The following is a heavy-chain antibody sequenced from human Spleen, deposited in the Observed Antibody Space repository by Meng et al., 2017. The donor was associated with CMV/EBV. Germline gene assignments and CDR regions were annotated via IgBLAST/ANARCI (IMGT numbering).Heavy chain of an antibody. CDR2: IYYSGST. CDR3: ARDLRTGTCDY. Sequence: CPVSGGSISSRRYYWGWVRQPPGKGLEWIGSIYYSGSTYYNPSLKSRVTISVDTSKNQFSLKLSSVTAADTAVYYCARDLRTGTCDYWGQGTLVTVSS. J-gene: IGHJ4*02. V-gene: IGHV4-39*07. CDR1: GGSISSRRYY. D-gene: IGHD1-1*01.